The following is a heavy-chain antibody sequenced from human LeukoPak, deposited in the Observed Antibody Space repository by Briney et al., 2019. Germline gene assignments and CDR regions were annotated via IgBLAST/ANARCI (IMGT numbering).Heavy chain of an antibody. Sequence: GRSLRLSCAASRFTFSSYDMHWVRQAPGKGLEWVAVISYDGSNKYYADSVKGRFAISRDNSKNTVYLQMNSLRVEDTAVYYCARANTPFADYRGQGTLVTVSS. CDR1: RFTFSSYD. J-gene: IGHJ4*02. D-gene: IGHD2-2*02. CDR2: ISYDGSNK. V-gene: IGHV3-30*09. CDR3: ARANTPFADY.